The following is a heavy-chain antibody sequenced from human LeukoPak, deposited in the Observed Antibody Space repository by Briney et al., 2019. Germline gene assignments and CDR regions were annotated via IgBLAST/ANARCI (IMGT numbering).Heavy chain of an antibody. D-gene: IGHD3-22*01. Sequence: GGSLRLSCAASGFSFSIYGMHWVRLAPGKGLEWVAFIRYDGSNKYYADSVKGRFTISRDDPKNTLYLQMNSLRAEDTAVYYCAKESESYDSSGSTFHYWGQGTLVTVSS. CDR2: IRYDGSNK. CDR3: AKESESYDSSGSTFHY. V-gene: IGHV3-30*02. J-gene: IGHJ4*02. CDR1: GFSFSIYG.